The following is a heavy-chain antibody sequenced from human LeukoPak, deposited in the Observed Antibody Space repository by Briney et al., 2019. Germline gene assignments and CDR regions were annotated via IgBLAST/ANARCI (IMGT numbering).Heavy chain of an antibody. CDR1: GGSISNYY. Sequence: ASETLSLTCTVSGGSISNYYWNWIRQPPGKGLEWIGSIYYSGSTYYNPSLKSRVTISVDTSKNQFSLKLSSVTAADTAVYYCARDLLEGYVPATAIPISALFDYWGQGTLVTVSS. V-gene: IGHV4-59*12. J-gene: IGHJ4*02. CDR2: IYYSGST. D-gene: IGHD2-2*02. CDR3: ARDLLEGYVPATAIPISALFDY.